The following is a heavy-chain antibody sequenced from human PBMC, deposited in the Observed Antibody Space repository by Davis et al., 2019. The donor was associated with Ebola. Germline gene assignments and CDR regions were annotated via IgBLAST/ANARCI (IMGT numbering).Heavy chain of an antibody. V-gene: IGHV3-15*07. CDR2: IKSKIDGGTT. D-gene: IGHD3-16*01. Sequence: ETLSLTCAASGFTFSNAWMNWVRQTPGKGLEWVGRIKSKIDGGTTDYATSIKGRFTISRDDSKKTLYLQLNSLKTEDTAVYYCNSVMGDYWGQGTLVTVSS. CDR1: GFTFSNAW. J-gene: IGHJ4*02. CDR3: NSVMGDY.